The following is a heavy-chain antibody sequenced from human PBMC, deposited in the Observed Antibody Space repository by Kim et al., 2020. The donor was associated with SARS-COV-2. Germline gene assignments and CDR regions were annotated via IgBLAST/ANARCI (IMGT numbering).Heavy chain of an antibody. CDR3: ARSGSGHYRSFGY. V-gene: IGHV4-4*09. J-gene: IGHJ4*02. Sequence: PSLKSRVTISAGTSRNQFSLNLSSVIAADTAVYYCARSGSGHYRSFGYWGQGTLVTVSS. D-gene: IGHD3-3*01.